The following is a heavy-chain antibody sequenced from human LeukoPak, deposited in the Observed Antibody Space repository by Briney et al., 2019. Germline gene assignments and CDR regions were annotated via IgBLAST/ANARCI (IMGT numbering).Heavy chain of an antibody. CDR2: INHSGST. Sequence: SETLSLTCAVYGGSFSGYSWSWIRQPPGKGLEWIGEINHSGSTNYNPSLKSRVTISVDTSKNQFSLKLSSVTAADAAVYYCARGAPGYWGQGTLVTVSS. CDR1: GGSFSGYS. CDR3: ARGAPGY. V-gene: IGHV4-34*01. J-gene: IGHJ4*02.